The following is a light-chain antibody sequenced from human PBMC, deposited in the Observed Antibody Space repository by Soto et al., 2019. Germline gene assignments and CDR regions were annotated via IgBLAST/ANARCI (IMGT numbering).Light chain of an antibody. V-gene: IGLV2-23*01. CDR1: SSDVGSYNL. CDR3: CSYAASHYV. J-gene: IGLJ1*01. Sequence: QSVLTQPASVSGSPGQSSTISCTGTSSDVGSYNLVSWYQQHPGKAPKLMIYEGSKRPSGVSNRFSGSKSGNTASLTISGLQAEDEADHYCCSYAASHYVFGTGTKVTVL. CDR2: EGS.